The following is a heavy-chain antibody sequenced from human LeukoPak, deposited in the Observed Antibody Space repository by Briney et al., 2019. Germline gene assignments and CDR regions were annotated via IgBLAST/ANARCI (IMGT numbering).Heavy chain of an antibody. CDR2: ISSSSSYI. CDR1: GFTFSSYR. CDR3: ASDDYGGFDI. Sequence: AGGSLRLSCAASGFTFSSYRMNWVRQAPGKGLEWVSSISSSSSYIYYADSVKGRFTISRDNAKNSLYLQMNRLRAEDTAVYYCASDDYGGFDIWGQGTMVTVSS. D-gene: IGHD4-23*01. V-gene: IGHV3-21*01. J-gene: IGHJ3*02.